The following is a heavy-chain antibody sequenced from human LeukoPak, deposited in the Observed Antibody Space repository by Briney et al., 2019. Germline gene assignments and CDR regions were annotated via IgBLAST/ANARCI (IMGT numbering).Heavy chain of an antibody. V-gene: IGHV1-18*01. Sequence: ASVKVSCKASGYTFTSYGISWVRQAPGQGLEWMGWISAYNGNTNYAQKLQGRVTMTTDTSTSTAYMKLRSLRSDDTAVYYCAREPRRDYDFWSGYYEGYYYYYMDVWGKGTTVTVSS. CDR2: ISAYNGNT. D-gene: IGHD3-3*01. J-gene: IGHJ6*03. CDR3: AREPRRDYDFWSGYYEGYYYYYMDV. CDR1: GYTFTSYG.